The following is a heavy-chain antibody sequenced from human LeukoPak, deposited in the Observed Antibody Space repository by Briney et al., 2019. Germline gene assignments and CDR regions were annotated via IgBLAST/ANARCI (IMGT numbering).Heavy chain of an antibody. CDR2: IYPGDSDT. Sequence: GESLQISCQGSGYRFTSYWIGWVRPMPGKGLEWMGIIYPGDSDTRYSPSFQGQVTISADKSISTAYLQWSSLKASDTAMYYCARHVIAARSNWFDHWGQGTLVTVSS. D-gene: IGHD6-6*01. CDR3: ARHVIAARSNWFDH. V-gene: IGHV5-51*01. CDR1: GYRFTSYW. J-gene: IGHJ5*02.